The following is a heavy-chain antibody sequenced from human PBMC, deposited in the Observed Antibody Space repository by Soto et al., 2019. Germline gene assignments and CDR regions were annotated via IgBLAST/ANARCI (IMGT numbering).Heavy chain of an antibody. D-gene: IGHD3-3*01. CDR3: AREIWSGRTWWFDP. CDR1: DFTFSIYT. V-gene: IGHV3-21*01. J-gene: IGHJ5*02. Sequence: EVQLVESGGGLVKPGGSLRLSCAASDFTFSIYTINWFRQVPGKGLEWVSSIRSSLSYIYYQDSVKGRFPISRDNAKNSLYLQMNSLRAEDTAVYYCAREIWSGRTWWFDPWGQGTLVTVSS. CDR2: IRSSLSYI.